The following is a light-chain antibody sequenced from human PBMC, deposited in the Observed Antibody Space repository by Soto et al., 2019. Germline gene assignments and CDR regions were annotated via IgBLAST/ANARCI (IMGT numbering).Light chain of an antibody. V-gene: IGKV3-20*01. CDR1: QSVSSSY. J-gene: IGKJ2*01. Sequence: EIVLTQSPGTLSLSPGEIATLSCRASQSVSSSYLAWYQQKPGQAPRLLIYGASSRATGIPDRFSGSGSGTDFTLTISRLEPEDFAVYYCQQYGISPYTFGQGTKLEIK. CDR2: GAS. CDR3: QQYGISPYT.